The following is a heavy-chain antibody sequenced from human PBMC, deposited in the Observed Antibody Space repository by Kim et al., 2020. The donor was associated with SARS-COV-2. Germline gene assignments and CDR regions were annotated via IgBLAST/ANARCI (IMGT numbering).Heavy chain of an antibody. V-gene: IGHV3-48*04. CDR3: ARRGVGYSYGYAYYYGMDV. J-gene: IGHJ6*02. D-gene: IGHD5-18*01. CDR1: GFTFSSYS. CDR2: ISSSSSTI. Sequence: GGSLRLSCAASGFTFSSYSMNWVRQAPGKGLEWVSYISSSSSTIYYADSVKGRFTISRDNAKNSLYLQMNSLRAEDTAVYYCARRGVGYSYGYAYYYGMDVWGQGTTVTVSS.